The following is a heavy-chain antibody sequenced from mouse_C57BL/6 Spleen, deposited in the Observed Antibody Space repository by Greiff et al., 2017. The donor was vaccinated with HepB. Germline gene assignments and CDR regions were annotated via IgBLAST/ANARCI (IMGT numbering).Heavy chain of an antibody. Sequence: EVQVVESGGGLVQPGGSLKLSCAASGFTFSDYYMYWVRQTPEKRLEWVAYISNGGGSTYYPDTVKGRFTISRDNAKNTLYLQMSRLKSEDTAMYYCARQRNGSSYEWYFDVWGTGTTVTVSS. CDR2: ISNGGGST. J-gene: IGHJ1*03. D-gene: IGHD1-1*01. CDR1: GFTFSDYY. V-gene: IGHV5-12*01. CDR3: ARQRNGSSYEWYFDV.